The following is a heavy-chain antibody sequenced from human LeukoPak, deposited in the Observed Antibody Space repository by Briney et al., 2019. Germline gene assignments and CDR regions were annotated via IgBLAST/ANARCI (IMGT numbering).Heavy chain of an antibody. V-gene: IGHV3-74*03. Sequence: GGSLRLSCAASGFTSSNHWMHWVRQAPGKGLVWVSRIDERGSNAMYADSVKGRFSISRDNAKNTVNLQMNSLRAEDTGVYYCIRDEALWRLDYWGQGTLVTVSS. J-gene: IGHJ4*02. CDR2: IDERGSNA. CDR3: IRDEALWRLDY. D-gene: IGHD2-21*01. CDR1: GFTSSNHW.